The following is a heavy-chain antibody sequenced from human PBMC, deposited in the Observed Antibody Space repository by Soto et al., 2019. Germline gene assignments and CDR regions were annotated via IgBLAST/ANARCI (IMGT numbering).Heavy chain of an antibody. D-gene: IGHD1-1*01. CDR3: ATANWSHHYFDP. Sequence: ETLSLNCAVYVGSFSGYYWSRLRQPPGKGLEWIGEINHSGSPNYNPSLKSRVTISVDTSKNQFSLKMTSVTAADTAVYYCATANWSHHYFDPWGQGTLVTVSS. CDR1: VGSFSGYY. J-gene: IGHJ5*02. CDR2: INHSGSP. V-gene: IGHV4-34*01.